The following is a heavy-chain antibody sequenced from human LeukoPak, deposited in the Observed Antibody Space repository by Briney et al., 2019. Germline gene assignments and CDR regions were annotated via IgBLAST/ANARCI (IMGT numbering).Heavy chain of an antibody. V-gene: IGHV4-59*01. J-gene: IGHJ4*02. D-gene: IGHD4-17*01. CDR2: IYYSGST. Sequence: SETLSLTCTISGGSISSNYWSWIRQPPGKGLEWIGYIYYSGSTNYNPSLKSRVSISVDTSKNQFSLKLSSVTAADTAVYYCARTGSTVTMLYPFDHWGQGTLVTVSS. CDR3: ARTGSTVTMLYPFDH. CDR1: GGSISSNY.